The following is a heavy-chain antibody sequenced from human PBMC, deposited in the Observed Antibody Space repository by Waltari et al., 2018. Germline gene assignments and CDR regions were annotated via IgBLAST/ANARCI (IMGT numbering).Heavy chain of an antibody. CDR1: GFTFSSYS. V-gene: IGHV3-48*04. CDR3: ASRLIAAAAHTGDY. CDR2: MSSSSSTI. J-gene: IGHJ4*02. D-gene: IGHD6-13*01. Sequence: EVQLVESGGGLVQPGGSLRLSCAASGFTFSSYSMNWVRRAQGKGLEGVAYMSSSSSTIYYEDSGKGRFTISRDNAKNSLYLQMTSLRAEDTAVYYCASRLIAAAAHTGDYWGQGTLVTVSS.